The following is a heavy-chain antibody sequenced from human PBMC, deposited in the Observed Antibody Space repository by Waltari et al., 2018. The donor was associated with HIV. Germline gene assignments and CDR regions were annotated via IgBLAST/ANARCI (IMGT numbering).Heavy chain of an antibody. CDR1: ANTFTCYD. CDR2: MNPNSGNT. J-gene: IGHJ5*02. Sequence: QVQPLQSGAAAKKPGAQVKVSCKASANTFTCYDSNWERPATGQGLEWMGWMNPNSGNTGYAQKFQGRVTMTRNTSISTAYMELSSLRSEDTAVYYCARGGSGRGNWFDPWGQGTLVTVSS. D-gene: IGHD2-15*01. V-gene: IGHV1-8*01. CDR3: ARGGSGRGNWFDP.